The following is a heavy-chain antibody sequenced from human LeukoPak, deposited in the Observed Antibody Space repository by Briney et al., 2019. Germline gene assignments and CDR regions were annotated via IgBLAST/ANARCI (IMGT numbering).Heavy chain of an antibody. CDR1: GGTFSSYA. D-gene: IGHD5-18*01. J-gene: IGHJ3*02. CDR3: AREYSYGYEVSAFDI. Sequence: VASVKVSCKASGGTFSSYAISWVLQAPGQGLEWMGRIIPIFGTANYAQKFQGRVTITTDESTSTAYMELSSLRSEDTAVYYCAREYSYGYEVSAFDIWGQGTMATVSS. V-gene: IGHV1-69*05. CDR2: IIPIFGTA.